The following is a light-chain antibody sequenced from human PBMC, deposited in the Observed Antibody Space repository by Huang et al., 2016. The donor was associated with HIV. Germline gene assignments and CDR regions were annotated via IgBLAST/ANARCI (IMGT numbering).Light chain of an antibody. J-gene: IGKJ2*01. CDR2: AAS. V-gene: IGKV1-39*01. CDR1: QSISSY. Sequence: DIQMTQSPSSLSASVGDRVTITCRASQSISSYLNWYQQKPGKAPKILIYAASSLQSGVPSRFSGSGSGTDFTLTISSLQPEDFATYYCQQSYSTLRYTFCQGTKLEIK. CDR3: QQSYSTLRYT.